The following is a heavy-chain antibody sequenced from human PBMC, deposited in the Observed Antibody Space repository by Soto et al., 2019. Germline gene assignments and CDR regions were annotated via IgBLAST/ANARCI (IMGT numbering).Heavy chain of an antibody. J-gene: IGHJ5*02. CDR3: VRPTIDKWFDP. CDR2: IRTKHNSYAT. CDR1: GFTFSDSA. V-gene: IGHV3-73*01. Sequence: LRLSCAASGFTFSDSAMHWVRQASGRGLEWVGRIRTKHNSYATAYAASVKGRFIISRDDSRNTVYLQMTSLKTVDTAVYYCVRPTIDKWFDPFGQGTLVTFSS. D-gene: IGHD3-3*01.